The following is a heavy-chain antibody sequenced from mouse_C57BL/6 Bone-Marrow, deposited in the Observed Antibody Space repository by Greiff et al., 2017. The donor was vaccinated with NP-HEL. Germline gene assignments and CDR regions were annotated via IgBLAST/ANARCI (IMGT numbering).Heavy chain of an antibody. D-gene: IGHD1-2*01. CDR3: AKNFYGRGYFDV. V-gene: IGHV1-39*01. Sequence: EVKLVESGPELVKPGASVKISCKASGYSFTDYNMNWVKQSNGKSLEWIGVINPNYGTTSYNQKFKGKATLTVDQSSSTAYMQLNSLTSEDSAVYYCAKNFYGRGYFDVWGTGTTVTVSS. CDR2: INPNYGTT. J-gene: IGHJ1*03. CDR1: GYSFTDYN.